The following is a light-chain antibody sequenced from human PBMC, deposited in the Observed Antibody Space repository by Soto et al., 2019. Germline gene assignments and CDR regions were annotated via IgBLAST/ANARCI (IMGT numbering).Light chain of an antibody. Sequence: QSVLTQPASVSGSPGQSITISCSGTRSDIGSYNFVSWYQQYPGEVPKLMIYDVNARPSGVSNRFSGSKSGNTASLTISGLQANDEADYYCSSYTSASTLVFGTGTKLTVL. V-gene: IGLV2-14*01. CDR2: DVN. CDR3: SSYTSASTLV. J-gene: IGLJ1*01. CDR1: RSDIGSYNF.